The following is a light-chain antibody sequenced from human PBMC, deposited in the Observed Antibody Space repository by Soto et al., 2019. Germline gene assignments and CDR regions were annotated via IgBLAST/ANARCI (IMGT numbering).Light chain of an antibody. J-gene: IGKJ2*01. CDR2: DAS. V-gene: IGKV1-5*01. Sequence: DIEMTQSPSTLSASVGDRVTVTCRASQNIGNLLAWYQQKPGKAPNLLISDASNLEIGVPSRFSGSGSETEFTLTINSLQPEDFATYYCQQYKNYSPSTFGQGTKLDI. CDR3: QQYKNYSPST. CDR1: QNIGNL.